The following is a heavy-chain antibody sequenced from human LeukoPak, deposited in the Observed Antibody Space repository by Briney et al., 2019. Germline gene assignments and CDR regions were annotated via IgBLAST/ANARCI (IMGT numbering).Heavy chain of an antibody. CDR2: IDRDGSST. CDR1: GFTFSSYA. D-gene: IGHD5-12*01. Sequence: AGGSLRLSCAASGFTFSSYAMHWVRQAPGKGLVWVSRIDRDGSSTNYAGSVKGRFTISRDNAKNTLYLQMNSLRAEDTALYYCVREGGYAPFEGWGQLTLVSVS. CDR3: VREGGYAPFEG. J-gene: IGHJ4*02. V-gene: IGHV3-74*01.